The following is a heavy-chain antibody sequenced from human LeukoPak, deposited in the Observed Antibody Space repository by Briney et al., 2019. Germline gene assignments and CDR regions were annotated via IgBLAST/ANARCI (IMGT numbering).Heavy chain of an antibody. CDR2: SDPSDSYT. D-gene: IGHD1-26*01. CDR3: ARQEYSGSYYVY. J-gene: IGHJ4*02. CDR1: GYSFSNYW. Sequence: GESLKISCKGSGYSFSNYWISWVRQMPGKGLEWMGRSDPSDSYTNYSPSFQGHVTISADKSISTAYLQWNSLKASDTAIYYCARQEYSGSYYVYWGQGTLVTVSS. V-gene: IGHV5-10-1*01.